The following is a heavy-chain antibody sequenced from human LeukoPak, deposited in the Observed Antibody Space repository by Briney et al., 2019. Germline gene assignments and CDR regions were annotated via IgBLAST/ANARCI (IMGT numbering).Heavy chain of an antibody. CDR1: GFTFISYG. CDR2: IRYDGSHK. CDR3: ARRAGAYSHPYDY. V-gene: IGHV3-30*02. D-gene: IGHD4/OR15-4a*01. J-gene: IGHJ4*02. Sequence: PGGSLRLSCAASGFTFISYGMHWVRQAPGKGLEWVAFIRYDGSHKYYVGSVKGRFTISRDNSKNTLYLQMNSLRAEDTAVYYCARRAGAYSHPYDYWGQGTLVTVSS.